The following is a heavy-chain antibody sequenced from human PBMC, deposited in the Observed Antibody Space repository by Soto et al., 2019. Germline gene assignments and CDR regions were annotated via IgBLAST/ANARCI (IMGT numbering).Heavy chain of an antibody. CDR2: VHYSGST. Sequence: QVQLQESGPGLVKPSETLSLTCTVSGGSISTYYWSWIRQTPGKGLEWIAYVHYSGSTNYNPSLRSPVTISVDTSTHHFSIWLTSVTAADTAVYYCARVTGASSWYFALWGRGTLVTVSS. CDR1: GGSISTYY. CDR3: ARVTGASSWYFAL. D-gene: IGHD7-27*01. J-gene: IGHJ2*01. V-gene: IGHV4-59*01.